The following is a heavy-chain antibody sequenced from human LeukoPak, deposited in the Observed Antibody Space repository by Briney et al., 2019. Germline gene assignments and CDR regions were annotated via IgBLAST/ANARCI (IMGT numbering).Heavy chain of an antibody. Sequence: GGSLRLSCEASGFTFGTFWMSWVRPAPGKGLEWVSLIYSGTTHYSDSVKGRFTISRDSSKDTQSLQINTLSSEDTAEYYCARRAGAYAHPYDYCGQGTPGTASS. CDR1: GFTFGTFW. D-gene: IGHD4-17*01. CDR2: IYSGTT. CDR3: ARRAGAYAHPYDY. V-gene: IGHV3-53*01. J-gene: IGHJ4*02.